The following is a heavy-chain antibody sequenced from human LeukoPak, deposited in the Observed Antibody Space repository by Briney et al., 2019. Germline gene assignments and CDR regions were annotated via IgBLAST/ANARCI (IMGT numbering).Heavy chain of an antibody. CDR2: IYISGST. V-gene: IGHV4-4*07. D-gene: IGHD2-2*01. J-gene: IGHJ4*02. Sequence: SETLSLTCTVSGGFISSYFWTWIRQPAGKGLEWIGRIYISGSTSYNPSLKSRVTMSLDTSKNQFSLKLSSVTAADTAVYYCARNGTSGYFDYWGQGTLVTVSS. CDR3: ARNGTSGYFDY. CDR1: GGFISSYF.